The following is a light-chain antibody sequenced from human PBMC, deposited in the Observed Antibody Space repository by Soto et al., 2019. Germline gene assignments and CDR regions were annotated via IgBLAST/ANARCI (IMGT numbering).Light chain of an antibody. V-gene: IGLV2-8*01. CDR3: TSYAGGNNV. CDR1: SRDVGGYNY. CDR2: EVN. Sequence: QSALTQPPTASGSPGQSVTISCTGTSRDVGGYNYVSWYQQYPGKVPKHMVYEVNKRPSGVPDRFSGSKTGNTAYLTVSGLQAEDEADYYCTSYAGGNNVFGTGTKLTVL. J-gene: IGLJ1*01.